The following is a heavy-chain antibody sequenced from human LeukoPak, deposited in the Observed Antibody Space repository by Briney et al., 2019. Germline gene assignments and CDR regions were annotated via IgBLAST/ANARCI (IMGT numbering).Heavy chain of an antibody. J-gene: IGHJ4*02. D-gene: IGHD3-9*01. V-gene: IGHV3-30*02. CDR3: AKDRPVLRYFDWFRGGAFDI. CDR1: GFTFSSYW. CDR2: IRYDGSNK. Sequence: GGSLRLSCTASGFTFSSYWMSWVRQAPGKGLEWVAFIRYDGSNKYYADSVKGRFTISRDNSKSTLYLQMNSLRAEDTAVYYCAKDRPVLRYFDWFRGGAFDIWGQGTLVTVSS.